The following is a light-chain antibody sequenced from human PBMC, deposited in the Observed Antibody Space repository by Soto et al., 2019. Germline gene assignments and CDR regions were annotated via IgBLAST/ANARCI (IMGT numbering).Light chain of an antibody. CDR1: SSDVGAYHY. CDR3: SSYAGTNNYV. Sequence: QSVLTQPPSASGSPGQSVTISCTGTSSDVGAYHYVSWYQQHPGKAPTLIIYEVSQRPSGVPDRFSGSKSGNTASLTVSGLQADDEADYYCSSYAGTNNYVFGTGTRSPS. CDR2: EVS. V-gene: IGLV2-8*01. J-gene: IGLJ1*01.